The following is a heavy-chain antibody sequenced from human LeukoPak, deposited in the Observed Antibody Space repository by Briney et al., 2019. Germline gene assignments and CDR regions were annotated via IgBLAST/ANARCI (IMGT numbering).Heavy chain of an antibody. CDR2: ISLSSTTI. D-gene: IGHD4-17*01. Sequence: GGSLRLSCAASGFTFSSYSMTWVRQAPGKGLEWVSYISLSSTTIYYADSVQGRFTISRDDAKNSLYLQMNSLRDEDTAVYYCAKKSLTTVTYFDSWGQGTLVTVSS. CDR3: AKKSLTTVTYFDS. V-gene: IGHV3-48*02. J-gene: IGHJ4*02. CDR1: GFTFSSYS.